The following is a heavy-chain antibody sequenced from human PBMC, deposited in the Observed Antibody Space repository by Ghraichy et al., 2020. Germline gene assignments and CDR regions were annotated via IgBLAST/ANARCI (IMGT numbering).Heavy chain of an antibody. CDR2: LSWNSGRI. CDR1: GFTFGDYS. D-gene: IGHD4-17*01. J-gene: IGHJ4*02. CDR3: AKDPTHYGDYSFDY. V-gene: IGHV3-9*01. Sequence: GGSLRLSCAASGFTFGDYSMHWVRQAPGKGLEWVSGLSWNSGRIAYADSVKGRLTISRDNAKNPLVLQMNGLRPEDTALYCCAKDPTHYGDYSFDYWGQGGLVIVSS.